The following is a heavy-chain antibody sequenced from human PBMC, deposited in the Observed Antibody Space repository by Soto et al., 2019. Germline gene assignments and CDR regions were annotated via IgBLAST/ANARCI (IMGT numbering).Heavy chain of an antibody. CDR1: GGGFRSYA. V-gene: IGHV1-69*13. Sequence: GASVTVSRKASGGGFRSYASSWVRQENEQGLEWMGGIIPIFGTANYAQKFQGRVTITADESTSTAYMELSSLRSEDTAVYYCARDRAKITILAVAKAHQDYYVMDFWGQGTTVTVSP. J-gene: IGHJ6*01. D-gene: IGHD3-3*01. CDR3: ARDRAKITILAVAKAHQDYYVMDF. CDR2: IIPIFGTA.